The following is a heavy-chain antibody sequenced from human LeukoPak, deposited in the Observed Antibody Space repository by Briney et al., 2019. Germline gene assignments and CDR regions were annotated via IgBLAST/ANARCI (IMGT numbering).Heavy chain of an antibody. CDR1: GGSISSYY. V-gene: IGHV4-4*07. Sequence: SETLSLTCTVSGGSISSYYRSWIRQSAGKGLEWIGRIYISGSTNYNPSLKSRVTMSVDTSKNQFSLKLTSVTAADTAVYYCAREVVDATPSRDYYYYMDVWGKGTTVTVSS. CDR3: AREVVDATPSRDYYYYMDV. J-gene: IGHJ6*03. CDR2: IYISGST. D-gene: IGHD2-15*01.